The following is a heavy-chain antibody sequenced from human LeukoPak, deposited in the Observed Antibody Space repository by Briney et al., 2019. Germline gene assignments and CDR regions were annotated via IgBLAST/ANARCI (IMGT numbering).Heavy chain of an antibody. CDR3: ARQTRYGDYVNFDY. CDR1: GGSFSGYY. D-gene: IGHD4-17*01. Sequence: PSETLSLTCAVYGGSFSGYYWSWIRQPPGKGLEWIGEINHSGSTNYNPSLKSRVTISVDTSKNQFSLKLSSVTAADTAVYYCARQTRYGDYVNFDYWGQGTLVTVSS. V-gene: IGHV4-34*01. J-gene: IGHJ4*02. CDR2: INHSGST.